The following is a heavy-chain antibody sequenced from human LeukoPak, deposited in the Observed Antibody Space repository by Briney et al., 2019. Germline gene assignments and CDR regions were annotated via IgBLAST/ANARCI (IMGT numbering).Heavy chain of an antibody. V-gene: IGHV1-2*02. J-gene: IGHJ4*02. CDR1: GYTFIGYY. D-gene: IGHD3-22*01. CDR3: AREYYDSSGYYSYYFDY. CDR2: ISPNSGGT. Sequence: EASVKVSCKASGYTFIGYYMHWVRQAPGQGLEWMGWISPNSGGTNYAQNFQGRVTMTRDTSISTAYMELSRLRSDDTAVYYCAREYYDSSGYYSYYFDYWGQGTLVTVSS.